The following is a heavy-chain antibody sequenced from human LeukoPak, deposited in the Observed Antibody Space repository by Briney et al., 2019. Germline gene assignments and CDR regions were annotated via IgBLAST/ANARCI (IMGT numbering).Heavy chain of an antibody. J-gene: IGHJ4*02. D-gene: IGHD3-22*01. V-gene: IGHV7-4-1*02. CDR2: INTNTGNP. CDR3: ARDPDSSGYYYGSFDY. CDR1: GYTFTSYA. Sequence: GASVKVSCKASGYTFTSYAMNWVRQAPGQGLEWMGWINTNTGNPTYAQGFTGRFVFSLDTSVSTAYLQISSLKAEDTAMYYCARDPDSSGYYYGSFDYWGQGTLVTVSS.